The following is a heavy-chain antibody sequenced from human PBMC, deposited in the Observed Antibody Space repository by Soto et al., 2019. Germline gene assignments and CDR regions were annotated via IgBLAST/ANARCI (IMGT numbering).Heavy chain of an antibody. CDR2: IYSAGST. D-gene: IGHD6-6*01. CDR3: ARAREPEYSSSIFFDY. CDR1: GLTVSLTQ. V-gene: IGHV3-53*01. J-gene: IGHJ4*01. Sequence: GGSLRLSCAVSGLTVSLTQMSWVRQAPGKGLQWVSVIYSAGSTYYANAVKGRFTIFRVISENKILLELCGSTVDDTAVYYCARAREPEYSSSIFFDYWGRGTVVTVSS.